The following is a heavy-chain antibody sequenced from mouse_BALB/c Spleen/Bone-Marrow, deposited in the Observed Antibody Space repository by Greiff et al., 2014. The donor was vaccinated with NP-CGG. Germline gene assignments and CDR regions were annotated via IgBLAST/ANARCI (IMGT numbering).Heavy chain of an antibody. CDR3: TSLSSMSTAAWFAY. V-gene: IGHV5-6-3*01. J-gene: IGHJ3*01. CDR2: IKSNGGST. D-gene: IGHD2-4*01. Sequence: EVKLMESGGGLVQPGGSLKLSCAASGFTFSSYGMSWVRQNIDKRLELVATIKSNGGSTYYPDSVKGRFSISRDNAKNTLYLQMSSLKSEDTAMYYCTSLSSMSTAAWFAYWGQGTLVTISA. CDR1: GFTFSSYG.